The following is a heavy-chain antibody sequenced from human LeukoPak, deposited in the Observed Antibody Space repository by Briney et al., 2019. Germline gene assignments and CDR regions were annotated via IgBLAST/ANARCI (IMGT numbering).Heavy chain of an antibody. CDR1: GFTFSSYW. V-gene: IGHV3-74*01. CDR2: INSDGSST. D-gene: IGHD2-21*02. Sequence: GGSLRLSCAASGFTFSSYWMHWVRQAPGKGLVWVSRINSDGSSTSYADSVKGRFTISRDNAKNTLYLQMNSLRREDTAVYYCAKDVSTSCRGDCPVDYWGQGSLVTVSS. CDR3: AKDVSTSCRGDCPVDY. J-gene: IGHJ4*02.